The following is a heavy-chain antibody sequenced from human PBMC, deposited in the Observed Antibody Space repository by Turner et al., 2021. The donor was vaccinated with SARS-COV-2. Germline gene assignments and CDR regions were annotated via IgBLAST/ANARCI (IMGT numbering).Heavy chain of an antibody. Sequence: QVQLVQSGAVVKKPGSSVKVSCKASGGTFSSYAITWVRQAPGQGLEWMAGIIPIFGTANYAQKFQGRVTITADESTSTAYMELSSLRSEDTDVYYCAKKTTDCSGGTCHEYFEYWGQGTLVTVSS. CDR2: IIPIFGTA. J-gene: IGHJ4*02. V-gene: IGHV1-69*01. CDR1: GGTFSSYA. CDR3: AKKTTDCSGGTCHEYFEY. D-gene: IGHD2-15*01.